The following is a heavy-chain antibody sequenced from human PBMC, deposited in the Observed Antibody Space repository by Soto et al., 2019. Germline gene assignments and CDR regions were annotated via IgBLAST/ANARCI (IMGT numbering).Heavy chain of an antibody. Sequence: QVQLVESGGVVVQPGRSLRLSCAASGFTFSSYGMHWVRQAPGKGLEWVAVISYDGSNKYYADSVKGRFTISRDNSKNTLYLQMNSLRAEDTAVYYCAKDLGAWGQGTLVTVSS. CDR1: GFTFSSYG. CDR3: AKDLGA. J-gene: IGHJ5*02. V-gene: IGHV3-30*18. CDR2: ISYDGSNK.